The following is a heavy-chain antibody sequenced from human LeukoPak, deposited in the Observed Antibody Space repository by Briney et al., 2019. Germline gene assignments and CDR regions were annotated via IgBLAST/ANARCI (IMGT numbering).Heavy chain of an antibody. D-gene: IGHD3-22*01. CDR1: GFTFSRYS. CDR3: AREGDSSGYYYVFDY. Sequence: GGSLRLSCAASGFTFSRYSMNWVRQAPGEGLEWGSSISSSSSYIYYADSVKGRFPISRDNAKNSLYLQMNSLRAEDTAVYYCAREGDSSGYYYVFDYWGQGTLVTVSS. CDR2: ISSSSSYI. J-gene: IGHJ4*02. V-gene: IGHV3-21*01.